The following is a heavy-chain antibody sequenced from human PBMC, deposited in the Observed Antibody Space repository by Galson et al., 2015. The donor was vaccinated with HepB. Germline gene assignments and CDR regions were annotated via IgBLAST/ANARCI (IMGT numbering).Heavy chain of an antibody. CDR2: IYYSGST. V-gene: IGHV4-59*01. J-gene: IGHJ3*02. D-gene: IGHD1-26*01. CDR1: GGSISSYY. CDR3: ARVPTIVGATTGAFDI. Sequence: SLTCTVSGGSISSYYWSWIRQPPGKGLEWIGYIYYSGSTNYNPSLKSRVTISVDTSKNQFSLKLSSVTAADTAVYYCARVPTIVGATTGAFDIWGQGTMVTVSS.